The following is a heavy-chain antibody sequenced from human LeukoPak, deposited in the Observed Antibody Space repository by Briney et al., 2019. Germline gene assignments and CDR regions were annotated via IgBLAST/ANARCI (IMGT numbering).Heavy chain of an antibody. CDR1: GGSISSYY. V-gene: IGHV4-59*01. J-gene: IGHJ4*02. D-gene: IGHD1-26*01. CDR2: IYYSGST. Sequence: PSETLSLTCTVSGGSISSYYWSWIRQPPGKGLEWIGYIYYSGSTNYNPSLKSRVTISVDTSKNQFSLKLSSVTAADTAVYYCARGIVGATGYFDYWGQGTLVTVSS. CDR3: ARGIVGATGYFDY.